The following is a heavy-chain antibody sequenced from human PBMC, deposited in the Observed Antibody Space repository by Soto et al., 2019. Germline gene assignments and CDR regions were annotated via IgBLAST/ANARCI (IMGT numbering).Heavy chain of an antibody. CDR3: ARGGRYYGSGSRIINWFDP. J-gene: IGHJ5*02. CDR2: IYHSGST. Sequence: SETLSLTCAVSGGSISSGGYSWSWIRQPPGKGLEWIGYIYHSGSTYYNPSLKSRVTISVDRSKNQFSLKLSSVTAADTAVYYCARGGRYYGSGSRIINWFDPWGQGTLVTVSS. V-gene: IGHV4-30-2*01. CDR1: GGSISSGGYS. D-gene: IGHD3-10*01.